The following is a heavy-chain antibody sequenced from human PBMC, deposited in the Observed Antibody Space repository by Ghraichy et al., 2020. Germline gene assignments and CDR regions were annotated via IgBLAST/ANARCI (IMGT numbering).Heavy chain of an antibody. V-gene: IGHV3-23*01. CDR3: AKSYSGWYGTGLDY. J-gene: IGHJ4*02. D-gene: IGHD6-19*01. Sequence: GGSLRLSCAASGFAFGAYGMTWVRQAPGKGLEWVSVISGNDDGTWYADSVKGRFTISRDDSKNTPYLQVNSLRAEDTALYYYAKSYSGWYGTGLDYWGQETLITVSS. CDR2: ISGNDDGT. CDR1: GFAFGAYG.